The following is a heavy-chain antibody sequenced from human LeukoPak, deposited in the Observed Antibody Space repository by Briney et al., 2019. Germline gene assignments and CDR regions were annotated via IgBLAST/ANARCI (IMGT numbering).Heavy chain of an antibody. D-gene: IGHD3-3*01. CDR2: ISSSSSTI. Sequence: GGSLRLACAASGFTFSSYSMNWVRQAPGKGLEWVSYISSSSSTIYYADSVKGRFTISRDNAKNSLDLQMESLRAEDTAVYYCAKDTGSPADAITMEDNAFDISGQGTMVTVSS. CDR1: GFTFSSYS. J-gene: IGHJ3*02. CDR3: AKDTGSPADAITMEDNAFDI. V-gene: IGHV3-48*04.